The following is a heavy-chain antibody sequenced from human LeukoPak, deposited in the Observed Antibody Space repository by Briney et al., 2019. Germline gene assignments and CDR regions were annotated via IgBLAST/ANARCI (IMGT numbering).Heavy chain of an antibody. CDR2: INHSGST. Sequence: SETLSLTCAVYGGSLSGYYWSWIRQSAGKGLEWIGEINHSGSTNYNPSLKSRVTISVDPSKNQFSLNLSSLTAAARAVYSCARGLGSWGQGTLVAVSS. CDR3: ARGLGS. J-gene: IGHJ4*02. CDR1: GGSLSGYY. V-gene: IGHV4-34*01.